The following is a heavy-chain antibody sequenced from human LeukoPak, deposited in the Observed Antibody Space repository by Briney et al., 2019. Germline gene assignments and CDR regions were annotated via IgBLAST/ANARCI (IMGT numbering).Heavy chain of an antibody. CDR2: IIPIFGTA. CDR3: ARESRTSGSYYGGYFDY. CDR1: GGTFSSYA. V-gene: IGHV1-69*01. D-gene: IGHD1-26*01. Sequence: SVKVSCKASGGTFSSYAISWVRQAPGQGLEWTGGIIPIFGTANYAQKFQGRVTITADESTSTAYMELSSLRSEDTAVYYCARESRTSGSYYGGYFDYWGQGTLVTVSS. J-gene: IGHJ4*02.